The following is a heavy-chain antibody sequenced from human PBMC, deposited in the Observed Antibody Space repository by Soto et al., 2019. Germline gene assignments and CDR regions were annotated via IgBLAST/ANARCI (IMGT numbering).Heavy chain of an antibody. J-gene: IGHJ4*02. V-gene: IGHV4-59*01. CDR3: ARGTTADY. CDR1: GGSIRSYY. CDR2: IYYSGST. D-gene: IGHD4-17*01. Sequence: TSGTPSLTRTVPGGSIRSYYWSWIRQPPGKGLEWIGYIYYSGSTNYNPSLKSRVTISVDTSKNHFSLKVSSVTAADTAVYYCARGTTADYWGQGILVTVSS.